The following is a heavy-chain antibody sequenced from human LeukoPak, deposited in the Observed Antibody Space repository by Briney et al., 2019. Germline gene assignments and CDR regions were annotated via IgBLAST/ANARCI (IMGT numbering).Heavy chain of an antibody. CDR3: ARVYDFWSGPSGH. CDR2: ISYDGSNK. Sequence: GGSLRLSCAASGFTFSSYAMHWVRQAPGKGLEWVAVISYDGSNKYYADSVKGRFTISRDNSKNTLYLQMNSLRAEDTAVYYCARVYDFWSGPSGHWGQGTLVTVSS. CDR1: GFTFSSYA. D-gene: IGHD3-3*01. V-gene: IGHV3-30-3*01. J-gene: IGHJ4*02.